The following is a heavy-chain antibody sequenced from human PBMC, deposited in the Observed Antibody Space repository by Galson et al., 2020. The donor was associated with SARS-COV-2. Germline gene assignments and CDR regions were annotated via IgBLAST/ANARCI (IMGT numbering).Heavy chain of an antibody. Sequence: SETLSLTCAVSGGSISSSNWWSWVRQPPGKGLEWIGEIYHSGSTNYNPSLKSRVTISVDKSKNQFTLKLSSVTAADTAVYYCARALKEQQLVGHDAFDIWGQGTMVTVSS. V-gene: IGHV4-4*02. J-gene: IGHJ3*02. CDR3: ARALKEQQLVGHDAFDI. CDR2: IYHSGST. D-gene: IGHD6-13*01. CDR1: GGSISSSNW.